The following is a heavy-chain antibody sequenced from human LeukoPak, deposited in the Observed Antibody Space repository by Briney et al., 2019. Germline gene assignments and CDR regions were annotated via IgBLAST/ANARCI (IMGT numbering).Heavy chain of an antibody. CDR3: ARDRNPHGRSYYFDY. CDR2: INPSGGST. Sequence: ASVKVSCKASGYTFTSYYMHWVRQAPGQGLEWMGIINPSGGSTSYAQKFQGRVTMTRDTSTSTVYMELSSLRSEDTAVYYCARDRNPHGRSYYFDYWGQEPWSPSPQ. J-gene: IGHJ4*01. CDR1: GYTFTSYY. D-gene: IGHD3-10*01. V-gene: IGHV1-46*01.